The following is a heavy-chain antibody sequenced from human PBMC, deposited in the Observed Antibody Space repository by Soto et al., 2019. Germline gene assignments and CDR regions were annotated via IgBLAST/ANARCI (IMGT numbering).Heavy chain of an antibody. V-gene: IGHV4-34*01. D-gene: IGHD6-13*01. CDR2: INHSGST. Sequence: QVQLQQWGAGLLKPSETLSLTCAVYGGSFSGYYWSWIRQPPGKGLEWIGEINHSGSTNYNPSLKSRVTXXVXTXXNQFSLKLSSVTAADTAVYYCARGDDSSRRNWFDPWGQGTLVTVSS. CDR1: GGSFSGYY. CDR3: ARGDDSSRRNWFDP. J-gene: IGHJ5*02.